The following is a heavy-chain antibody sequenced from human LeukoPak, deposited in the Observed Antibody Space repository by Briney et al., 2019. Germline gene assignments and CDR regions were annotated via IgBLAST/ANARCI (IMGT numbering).Heavy chain of an antibody. J-gene: IGHJ4*02. Sequence: ASVKVSCKASGYTFIGYYIHWVRQAPGQGLEWMGWINPNSGGTNYEEKFQGRVTMTRDTSISTAYMGLSRLRSDDTAVYYCARDASPFDYWGQGTLVTASS. CDR2: INPNSGGT. CDR1: GYTFIGYY. V-gene: IGHV1-2*02. CDR3: ARDASPFDY.